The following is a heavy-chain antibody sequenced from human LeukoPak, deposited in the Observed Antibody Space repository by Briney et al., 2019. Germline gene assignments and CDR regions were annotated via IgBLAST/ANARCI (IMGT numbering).Heavy chain of an antibody. J-gene: IGHJ5*02. Sequence: GGTLRLSCAASGFTFSSYGMSWVRQAPGKGLEWVSAISGSGGSTYYADSVKGRFTISRDNSKNTLYLQMNSLRAEDTAVYYCAKEGITIFGVVINNWFDPWGQGTLVTVSS. D-gene: IGHD3-3*01. CDR1: GFTFSSYG. CDR3: AKEGITIFGVVINNWFDP. V-gene: IGHV3-23*01. CDR2: ISGSGGST.